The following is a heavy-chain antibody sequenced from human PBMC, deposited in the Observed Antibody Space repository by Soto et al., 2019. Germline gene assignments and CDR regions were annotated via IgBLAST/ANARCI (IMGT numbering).Heavy chain of an antibody. CDR3: ARKGYIGNFGLDV. J-gene: IGHJ6*02. CDR1: GYPFRNYD. CDR2: ISISNGKI. Sequence: QVQLVQSGAEVKRTGASVKVSCKASGYPFRNYDVAWVRRAPGHGLEWMGWISISNGKIYYQESLQGRFTMTMDTGTITANMEVSSLRSDDTAVYYCARKGYIGNFGLDVWGQGTTFTVSS. D-gene: IGHD5-12*01. V-gene: IGHV1-18*01.